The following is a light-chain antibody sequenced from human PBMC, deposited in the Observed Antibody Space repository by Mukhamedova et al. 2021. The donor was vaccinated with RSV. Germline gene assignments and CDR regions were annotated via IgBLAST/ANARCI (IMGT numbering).Light chain of an antibody. V-gene: IGLV2-11*01. CDR1: SSDVGGYNY. CDR3: CSYAGSVV. Sequence: CTGTSSDVGGYNYVSWYQQHPGKAPKLMIYDVSKRPSGVPDRFSGSKSGNTASLTISGLQAEDEADYYCCSYAGSVVFGGGTKL. CDR2: DVS. J-gene: IGLJ2*01.